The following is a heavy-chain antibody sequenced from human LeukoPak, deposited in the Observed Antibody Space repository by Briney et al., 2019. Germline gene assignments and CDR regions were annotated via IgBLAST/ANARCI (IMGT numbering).Heavy chain of an antibody. V-gene: IGHV5-51*01. CDR2: IYPGDSDT. J-gene: IGHJ4*02. CDR3: AITLGYYDSSGYLDY. Sequence: GESLKISCKGSGYSFTSYWIGWVRQMPGKGLEWMGIIYPGDSDTRYSPSFQGQVTISADKSISTAYLQWSSLKASDTAMYYCAITLGYYDSSGYLDYWGQGTLVTVSS. D-gene: IGHD3-22*01. CDR1: GYSFTSYW.